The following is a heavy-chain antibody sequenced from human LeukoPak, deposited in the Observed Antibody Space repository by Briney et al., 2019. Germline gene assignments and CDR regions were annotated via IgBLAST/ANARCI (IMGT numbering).Heavy chain of an antibody. Sequence: PSETLSLTCTVSGGSISSSSYYWSWVRQPPRKGLEWIGEINHSGSTNYNPSLKSRVTISVDTSKNQISLKLTSVTAADTAVYYCARLPVAYSSGWYRDLGHWGQGTLVTVSS. CDR2: INHSGST. V-gene: IGHV4-39*07. CDR3: ARLPVAYSSGWYRDLGH. D-gene: IGHD6-19*01. CDR1: GGSISSSSYY. J-gene: IGHJ4*02.